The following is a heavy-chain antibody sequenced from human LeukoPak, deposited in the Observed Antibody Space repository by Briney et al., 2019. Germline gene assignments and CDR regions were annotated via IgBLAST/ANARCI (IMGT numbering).Heavy chain of an antibody. CDR2: ISAYNGNT. Sequence: ASVKVSCKASGYTFTSYGISWVRQAPGQGLEWMGWISAYNGNTNYAQKLQGRVTMTTDTSTSTAYMELRRLRSDDTAVYYCARDRYISYYYCMDVWGQGTTVTVSS. D-gene: IGHD3-16*02. CDR1: GYTFTSYG. J-gene: IGHJ6*02. CDR3: ARDRYISYYYCMDV. V-gene: IGHV1-18*01.